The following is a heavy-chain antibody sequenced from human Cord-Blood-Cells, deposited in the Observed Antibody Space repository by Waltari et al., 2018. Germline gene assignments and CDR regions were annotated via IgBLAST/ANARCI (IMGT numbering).Heavy chain of an antibody. CDR1: GGSFSGYY. CDR2: INHSGST. V-gene: IGHV4-34*01. D-gene: IGHD3-10*01. Sequence: QVQLQQWGAGLLKPSETLSLTCAVYGGSFSGYYWRWIRKPPGKGLEWIGEINHSGSTNYNPSLKSRVTISVDTSKNQFSLKLSSVTAADTAVYYCARGSNITMVRRTFDYWGQGTLVTVSS. CDR3: ARGSNITMVRRTFDY. J-gene: IGHJ4*02.